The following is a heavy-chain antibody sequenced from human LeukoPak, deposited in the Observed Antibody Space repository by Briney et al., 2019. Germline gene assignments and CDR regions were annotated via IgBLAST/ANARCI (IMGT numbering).Heavy chain of an antibody. Sequence: GGSRRLACAAAGFTFSDYYMRWIRQAPGKGLEWVSYISSSGSTIYYADSVKGRFTISRDNAKNSLYLQMNSLSAEDTAVYYCARGNPWPAFDIWGQGTMVTVSS. CDR3: ARGNPWPAFDI. J-gene: IGHJ3*02. V-gene: IGHV3-11*01. CDR2: ISSSGSTI. CDR1: GFTFSDYY. D-gene: IGHD5-24*01.